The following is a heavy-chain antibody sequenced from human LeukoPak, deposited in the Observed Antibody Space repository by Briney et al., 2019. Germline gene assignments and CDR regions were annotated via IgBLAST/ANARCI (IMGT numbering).Heavy chain of an antibody. J-gene: IGHJ6*03. Sequence: SETLTLTCAVYGGSFSGYYWSWIRQPPGKGLEWIGEINHSGSTNYNPSLKSRVTISLNTTKNHISLEHSYVTAANTDVYSCASRPTEAGYYYCYMDVWGKGTTVTVSS. CDR3: ASRPTEAGYYYCYMDV. V-gene: IGHV4-34*01. CDR2: INHSGST. D-gene: IGHD6-6*01. CDR1: GGSFSGYY.